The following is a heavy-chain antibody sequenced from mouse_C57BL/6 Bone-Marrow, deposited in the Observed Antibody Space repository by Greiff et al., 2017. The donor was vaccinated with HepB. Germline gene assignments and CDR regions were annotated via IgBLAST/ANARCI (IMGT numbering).Heavy chain of an antibody. CDR2: IRSKSSNYAT. CDR1: GFTFNTYA. CDR3: VRDEGNLLLRDMDY. D-gene: IGHD1-1*01. Sequence: EVQLVESGGGLVQPKGSLKLSCAASGFTFNTYAMHWVRQAPGKGLEWVARIRSKSSNYATYYADSVKDRFTISRDDSQSMLYLQMNNLKTEDTAMYYCVRDEGNLLLRDMDYWGQGTSVTVSS. J-gene: IGHJ4*01. V-gene: IGHV10-3*01.